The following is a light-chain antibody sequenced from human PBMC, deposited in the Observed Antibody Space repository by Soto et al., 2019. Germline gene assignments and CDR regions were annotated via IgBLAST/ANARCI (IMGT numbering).Light chain of an antibody. Sequence: EIVLTQSPATLSLSPGERATLSCRASQSVRSYLAWYQQKPGQAPRLLIYDASNRATGIPARFSGSGSGTDFTLTISSLEPEDFAVYYCQQRSNSYTFGQGTKLEIK. CDR3: QQRSNSYT. J-gene: IGKJ2*01. CDR2: DAS. CDR1: QSVRSY. V-gene: IGKV3-11*01.